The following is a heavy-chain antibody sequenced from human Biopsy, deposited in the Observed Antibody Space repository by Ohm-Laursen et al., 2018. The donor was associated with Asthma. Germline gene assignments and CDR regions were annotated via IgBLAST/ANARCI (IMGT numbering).Heavy chain of an antibody. CDR2: IYHRGNT. J-gene: IGHJ6*02. CDR1: GYSISNGGYY. CDR3: ARDYYDFWNRSVYTYFGMDV. Sequence: TLSLTCSVSGYSISNGGYYWTWVRQRPGKGLEWIGNIYHRGNTKYNPSLKSRLSFSVDTSKNQFSLKLSSVTAADTAIYFCARDYYDFWNRSVYTYFGMDVWGRGTTVVVPS. D-gene: IGHD3-3*01. V-gene: IGHV4-31*03.